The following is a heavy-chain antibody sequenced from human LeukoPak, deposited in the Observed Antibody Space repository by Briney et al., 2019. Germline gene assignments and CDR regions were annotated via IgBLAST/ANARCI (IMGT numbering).Heavy chain of an antibody. V-gene: IGHV4-39*07. D-gene: IGHD6-19*01. CDR1: GGSISSSSYY. J-gene: IGHJ6*03. Sequence: SETLSLTCTVSGGSISSSSYYWGWIRQPPGMGLEWIANIYYSGSTYYNPSLKSRVTISVDTTKNQFSLKLSSVTAADTAVYYCARETSIAVAGTYYYYYYMDVWGKGTTVTVSS. CDR2: IYYSGST. CDR3: ARETSIAVAGTYYYYYYMDV.